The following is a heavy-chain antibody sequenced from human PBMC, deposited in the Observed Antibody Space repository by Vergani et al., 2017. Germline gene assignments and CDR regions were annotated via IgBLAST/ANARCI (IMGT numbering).Heavy chain of an antibody. J-gene: IGHJ3*02. CDR2: ISGSGGST. V-gene: IGHV3-23*01. CDR1: GFTFSSYA. Sequence: EVQLLESGGGLVQPGGSLRLSCAASGFTFSSYAMSWVRQAPGKGLEWVSAISGSGGSTYYADSVKGRFTISRDNSKNTLYLQMNSLRAEDTAVYYCARDFARIAVAGTMAFDIWGQGTMVTVSS. D-gene: IGHD6-19*01. CDR3: ARDFARIAVAGTMAFDI.